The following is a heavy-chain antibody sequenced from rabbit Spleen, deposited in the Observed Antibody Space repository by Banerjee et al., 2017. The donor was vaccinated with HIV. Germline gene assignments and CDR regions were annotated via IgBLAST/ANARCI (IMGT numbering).Heavy chain of an antibody. V-gene: IGHV1S7*01. J-gene: IGHJ4*01. CDR3: ARDGAGGSYFAL. CDR1: GFTLNNYY. D-gene: IGHD8-1*01. CDR2: IDPVFGIT. Sequence: LEESGGGLVQPGGSLKLSCKASGFTLNNYYMNWVRQAPGKGLEWIGYIDPVFGITYYANWVNGRFSISRENAQNTVFLQMTSLTAADTATYFCARDGAGGSYFALWGQGTLVTVS.